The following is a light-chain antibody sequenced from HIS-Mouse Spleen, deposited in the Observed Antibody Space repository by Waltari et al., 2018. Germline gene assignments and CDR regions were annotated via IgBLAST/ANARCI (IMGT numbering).Light chain of an antibody. CDR3: YSTDSSGNHRV. V-gene: IGLV3-10*01. Sequence: SYELTQPPSVSVSPGQTARITCSGDALPKKYAYWYPPKSGQAPVLVIYEDSNRPSGIPGRFSGSSSGTMATLTISGAQVEDEADYYCYSTDSSGNHRVFGGGTKLTVL. J-gene: IGLJ2*01. CDR1: ALPKKY. CDR2: EDS.